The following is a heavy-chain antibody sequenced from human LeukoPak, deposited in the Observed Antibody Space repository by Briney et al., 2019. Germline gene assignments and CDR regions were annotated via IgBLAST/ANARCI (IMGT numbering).Heavy chain of an antibody. CDR3: TTDYTQIEGDYERFDY. D-gene: IGHD4-17*01. Sequence: GWSLRLSCAASGFTFSNAWMSWVRQAPGKGLDLVGRIKSKTDGGTTDYAAPVKGRFTISRDDSKNTLYLQMNSLKTEDTAVYYCTTDYTQIEGDYERFDYWGQGTLVTVSS. J-gene: IGHJ4*02. CDR2: IKSKTDGGTT. V-gene: IGHV3-15*01. CDR1: GFTFSNAW.